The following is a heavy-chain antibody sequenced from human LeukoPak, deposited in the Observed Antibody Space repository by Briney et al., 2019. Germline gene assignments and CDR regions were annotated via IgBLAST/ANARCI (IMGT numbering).Heavy chain of an antibody. CDR2: MNIDGSEK. J-gene: IGHJ4*02. V-gene: IGHV3-7*01. D-gene: IGHD1-26*01. Sequence: GGSLRLSCAASGFTFCNYWIGWVRQAPGKRPEWVANMNIDGSEKYYADSVKGRFTISRDNARNSVYLQMNSLRVEDTAVYYCARDPVEWELLLDCWGQGTLVTVSS. CDR1: GFTFCNYW. CDR3: ARDPVEWELLLDC.